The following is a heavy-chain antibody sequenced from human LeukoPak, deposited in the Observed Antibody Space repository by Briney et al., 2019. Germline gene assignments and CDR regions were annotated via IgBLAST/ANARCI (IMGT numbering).Heavy chain of an antibody. D-gene: IGHD2/OR15-2a*01. Sequence: PSETLSLTCAVAGGSISSGGYSWSWIRQPPGKGLEWIAYMHGSGSPNYNPSLASRLTLSVDATENLLSLKLTSVTAADTAVYFCARDLSVNAFDIWGQGTLVTVSS. CDR2: MHGSGSP. J-gene: IGHJ3*02. V-gene: IGHV4-61*08. CDR3: ARDLSVNAFDI. CDR1: GGSISSGGYS.